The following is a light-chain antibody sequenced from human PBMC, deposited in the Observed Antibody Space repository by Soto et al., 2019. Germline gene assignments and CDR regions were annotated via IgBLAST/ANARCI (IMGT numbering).Light chain of an antibody. V-gene: IGKV1-5*01. CDR1: QSISSW. J-gene: IGKJ1*01. Sequence: IQMTQSPSTLSASGGDRVTITCRASQSISSWLAWYQQKPGKAPKLLIYDASSLESGVPSRFSGSGSGTEFTLTISSLQPDDFATYYCQQYNSYSPTTFGQGTKVEIK. CDR3: QQYNSYSPTT. CDR2: DAS.